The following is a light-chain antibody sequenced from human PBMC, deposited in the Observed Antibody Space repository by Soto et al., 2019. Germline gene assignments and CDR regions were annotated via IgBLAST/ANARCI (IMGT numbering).Light chain of an antibody. V-gene: IGKV1-5*03. Sequence: DIQMTQSPSTLSASVGDRVTITCRASQIITSWLAWYQQKPGKAPKLLIYKASTSASGIPSRFSGSGSGTEFTLTISSLQPDDFATYYCQQYNTYVSTFGQGTKLEIK. J-gene: IGKJ2*01. CDR3: QQYNTYVST. CDR2: KAS. CDR1: QIITSW.